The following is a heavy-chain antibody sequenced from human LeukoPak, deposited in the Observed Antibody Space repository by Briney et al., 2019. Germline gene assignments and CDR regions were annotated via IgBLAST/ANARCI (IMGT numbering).Heavy chain of an antibody. D-gene: IGHD4-17*01. CDR2: IYYSGST. V-gene: IGHV4-59*01. Sequence: SETLSLTCTVSGVSISSYYWSWIRQPPGKGLEWIGYIYYSGSTNYNPSLKSRVTISVDTSKNQFSLKLSSVTAADTAAYYCARVESGYGDYLHTALAEYFQHWGQGTLVTVSS. J-gene: IGHJ1*01. CDR3: ARVESGYGDYLHTALAEYFQH. CDR1: GVSISSYY.